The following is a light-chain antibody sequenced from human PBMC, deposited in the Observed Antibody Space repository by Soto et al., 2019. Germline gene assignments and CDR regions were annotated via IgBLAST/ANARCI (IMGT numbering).Light chain of an antibody. V-gene: IGKV1-39*01. Sequence: DIPMTQSPSTLSASVGDRVTITCRASQSISTYLNWYQQKPWEAPKLLIFVASNLRSGVPSRFSGSGSGTDFTPTISSLQPEDFATYYCQQSYYTPLLTFGGGTKVDIK. CDR3: QQSYYTPLLT. CDR1: QSISTY. CDR2: VAS. J-gene: IGKJ4*01.